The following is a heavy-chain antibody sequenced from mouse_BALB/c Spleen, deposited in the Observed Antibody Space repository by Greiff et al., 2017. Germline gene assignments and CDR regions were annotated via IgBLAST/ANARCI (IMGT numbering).Heavy chain of an antibody. CDR1: GYTFTSYW. J-gene: IGHJ2*01. Sequence: VQLQQPGAELVKPGASVKMSCKASGYTFTSYWMHWVKQRPGQGLEWIGTIDPSDSYTSYNQKFKGKATLTVDTSSSTAYMQLSSLTSEDSAVYYCTIYRYDPYFDYWGQGTTLTVSP. D-gene: IGHD2-14*01. CDR2: IDPSDSYT. CDR3: TIYRYDPYFDY. V-gene: IGHV1S127*01.